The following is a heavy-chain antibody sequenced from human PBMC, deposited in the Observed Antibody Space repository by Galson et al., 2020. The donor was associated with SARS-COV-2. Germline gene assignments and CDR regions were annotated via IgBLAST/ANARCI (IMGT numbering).Heavy chain of an antibody. D-gene: IGHD2-15*01. Sequence: GESLKISCVASGFTFSDSAMHWVRQASGKGLEWVGRIRSKTNNYATAYAASVRGRFTVSRDDSQNTAYLQMNSLKSEDTAVYYCTTRWSSFDFWGQGALVTVSS. V-gene: IGHV3-73*01. CDR1: GFTFSDSA. CDR2: IRSKTNNYAT. J-gene: IGHJ4*02. CDR3: TTRWSSFDF.